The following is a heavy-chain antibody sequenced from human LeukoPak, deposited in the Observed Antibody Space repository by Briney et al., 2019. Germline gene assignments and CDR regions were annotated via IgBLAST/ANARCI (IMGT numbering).Heavy chain of an antibody. D-gene: IGHD3-3*01. CDR3: AREGYDFWSGGTYYFDY. CDR2: ISSSSSTI. V-gene: IGHV3-48*01. CDR1: GFTFSSYS. J-gene: IGHJ4*02. Sequence: GGSLRLSCAASGFTFSSYSMNWVRQAPGKGLEWVSSISSSSSTIYYADSVKGRFTISRDNAKNSLYLQMNSLRAEDTAVYYCAREGYDFWSGGTYYFDYWGQGTLVTVSS.